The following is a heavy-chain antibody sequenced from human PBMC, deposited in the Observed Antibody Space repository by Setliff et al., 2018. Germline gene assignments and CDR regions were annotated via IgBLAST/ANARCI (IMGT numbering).Heavy chain of an antibody. CDR2: IDWDDDK. CDR1: GFSLSTSGMC. Sequence: GPTLVNPTQTLTLTCTFSGFSLSTSGMCVSWIRQPPGKALEWLARIDWDDDKYYSTSLKTRLTISKDTSKNQVVLTMTNMDPVDTATYYCARIRPDYDFWSGYYGAYYYYYMDVWGKGTTVTVSS. D-gene: IGHD3-3*01. J-gene: IGHJ6*03. V-gene: IGHV2-70*11. CDR3: ARIRPDYDFWSGYYGAYYYYYMDV.